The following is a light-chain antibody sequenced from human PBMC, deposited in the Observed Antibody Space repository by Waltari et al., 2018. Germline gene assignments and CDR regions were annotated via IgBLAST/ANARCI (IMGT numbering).Light chain of an antibody. CDR1: NIGDKS. CDR2: YDS. J-gene: IGLJ2*01. V-gene: IGLV3-21*01. Sequence: SYVMTQTPSLSVAPGKTARITCGGNNIGDKSVPWYQQKPGQAPGLVIYYDSDRPSDIPERFSGSNSGNRATLTISRVEAGDEADYYCQVWDSSSDHHVVFGGGTKLTVL. CDR3: QVWDSSSDHHVV.